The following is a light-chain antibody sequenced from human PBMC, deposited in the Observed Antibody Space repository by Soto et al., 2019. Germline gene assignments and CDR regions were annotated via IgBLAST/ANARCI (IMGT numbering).Light chain of an antibody. CDR2: AAS. CDR1: QDISGW. J-gene: IGKJ5*01. CDR3: QQPISFPIT. V-gene: IGKV1D-12*01. Sequence: DIQMTQSPSSVSASVGDRVTSTCRASQDISGWLAWYQQKPGKAPKLLIYAASSLQSGVPSRFSGSGSGTDFTLTIRSLQPEDFATYYCQQPISFPITFGQGTRLEIK.